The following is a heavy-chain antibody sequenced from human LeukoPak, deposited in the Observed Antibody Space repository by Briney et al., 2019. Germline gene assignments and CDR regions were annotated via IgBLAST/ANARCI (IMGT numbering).Heavy chain of an antibody. CDR3: ARDIWNYYYMDV. Sequence: SETLSFTCTVSGGSISSGSYYWSWIRQPAGKGLEWIGRIYTSGSTNYNPSLKSRVTISVDTSKNQFSLKLSSVTAADTAVYYCARDIWNYYYMDVWGKGTTVTISS. CDR1: GGSISSGSYY. CDR2: IYTSGST. D-gene: IGHD1-1*01. J-gene: IGHJ6*03. V-gene: IGHV4-61*02.